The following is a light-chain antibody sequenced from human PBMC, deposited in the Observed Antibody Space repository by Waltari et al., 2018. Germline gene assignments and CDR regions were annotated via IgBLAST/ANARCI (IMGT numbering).Light chain of an antibody. CDR1: SGHSSNV. CDR2: VNSDGSH. V-gene: IGLV4-69*01. CDR3: QTGGHGTWV. J-gene: IGLJ3*02. Sequence: QLVLTQSPSASASLGASVKLTCTLSSGHSSNVIAWHQQQPEKGPRYLMKVNSDGSHSKGDEIPDRFSGSSCGAERYLTTSSLQSEDEADYYCQTGGHGTWVFGGGTKLTVL.